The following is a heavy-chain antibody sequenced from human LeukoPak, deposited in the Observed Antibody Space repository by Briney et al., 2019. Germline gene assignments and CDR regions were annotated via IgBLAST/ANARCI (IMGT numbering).Heavy chain of an antibody. CDR1: GGSISSYY. CDR2: IYYSGST. J-gene: IGHJ3*02. V-gene: IGHV4-59*08. D-gene: IGHD3-3*01. CDR3: ARHRGSITIFGVAPRPFDAFDI. Sequence: SETPSLTCTVSGGSISSYYWSWIRQPPGKGLEWIGYIYYSGSTNYNPSLKSRVTISVDTSKNQFSLKLSSVTAADTAVYYCARHRGSITIFGVAPRPFDAFDIWGQGTTVTVSS.